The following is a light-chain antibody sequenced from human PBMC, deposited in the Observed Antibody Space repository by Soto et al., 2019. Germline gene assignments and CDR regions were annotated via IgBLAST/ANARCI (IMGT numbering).Light chain of an antibody. CDR1: SGHSSYA. CDR2: LNSDGSH. CDR3: QTWGTGIHVV. V-gene: IGLV4-69*01. Sequence: QLVLTQSPSASASLGASVKLTCTLSSGHSSYAIAWHQQQPEKGPRYLMKLNSDGSHSNGDGIPDRFSGSSSGAERYLTISSLQYEDEADYYCQTWGTGIHVVFGGGTKLTVL. J-gene: IGLJ2*01.